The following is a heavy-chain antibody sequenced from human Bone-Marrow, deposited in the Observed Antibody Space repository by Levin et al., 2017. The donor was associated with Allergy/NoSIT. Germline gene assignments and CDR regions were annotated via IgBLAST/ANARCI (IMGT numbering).Heavy chain of an antibody. CDR2: ISSNGGST. J-gene: IGHJ3*02. Sequence: GGSLRLSCSASGFTFSSYAMHWVRQAPGKGLEYVSAISSNGGSTYYADSVKGRFTISRDNSKNTLYLQMSSLRAEDTAVYYCVRGSGSYYRGSDDIWGQGTMVTVSS. V-gene: IGHV3-64D*06. CDR1: GFTFSSYA. D-gene: IGHD3-10*01. CDR3: VRGSGSYYRGSDDI.